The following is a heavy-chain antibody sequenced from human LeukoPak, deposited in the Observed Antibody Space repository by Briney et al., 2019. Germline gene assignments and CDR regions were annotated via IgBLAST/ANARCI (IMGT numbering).Heavy chain of an antibody. CDR3: ARDQEAIAVAPYGMDV. D-gene: IGHD6-19*01. Sequence: SETLSLTCAVSGGSISSSNWWSWVRQPPGKGLEWIGEIYHSGSTNYNPPLKSRVTISVDKSKNQFSLKLSSVTAADTAVYYCARDQEAIAVAPYGMDVWGQGTTVTVSS. V-gene: IGHV4-4*02. J-gene: IGHJ6*02. CDR2: IYHSGST. CDR1: GGSISSSNW.